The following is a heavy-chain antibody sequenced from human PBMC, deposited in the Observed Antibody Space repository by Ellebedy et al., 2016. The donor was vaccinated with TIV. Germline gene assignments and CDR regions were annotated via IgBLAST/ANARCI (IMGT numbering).Heavy chain of an antibody. Sequence: GESLKISCAASGFTLSSYWMHWVRQAPGKGLVWVSRINSDGSSTRYADSVKGRFTISRDNAKNTLYLQMNSLRAEDTAVYYCERSVQWYFDLWGRGTRVTVSS. CDR3: ERSVQWYFDL. CDR1: GFTLSSYW. CDR2: INSDGSST. J-gene: IGHJ2*01. V-gene: IGHV3-74*01.